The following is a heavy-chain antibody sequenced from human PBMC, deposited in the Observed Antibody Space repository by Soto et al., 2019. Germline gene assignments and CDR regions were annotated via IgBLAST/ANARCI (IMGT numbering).Heavy chain of an antibody. Sequence: ESGGGLVQPGGSLRLSCTASGLTVSRSYMSWVRQAPGKGLEWVSVIYNDGRTYYADSVKGRFIFSRDNSKNTLYLQMNSLRAEDTAVYYCARGVGESWSHDDWGQGTQVTVSS. CDR1: GLTVSRSY. D-gene: IGHD6-13*01. CDR3: ARGVGESWSHDD. CDR2: IYNDGRT. V-gene: IGHV3-66*01. J-gene: IGHJ4*02.